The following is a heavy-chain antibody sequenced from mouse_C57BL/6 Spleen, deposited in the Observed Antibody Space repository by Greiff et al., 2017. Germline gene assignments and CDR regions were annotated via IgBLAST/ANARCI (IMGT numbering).Heavy chain of an antibody. CDR3: ARLYGSSAWYFGV. J-gene: IGHJ1*03. D-gene: IGHD1-1*01. CDR1: GYAFSSSW. V-gene: IGHV1-82*01. CDR2: IYPGDGDT. Sequence: QVQLKESGPELVKPGASVKISCKASGYAFSSSWMNWVKQRPGKGLEWIGRIYPGDGDTNYNGKFKGKATLTADKSSSTAYMQLSSLTSEDSAVYFCARLYGSSAWYFGVWGTGTTVTVSS.